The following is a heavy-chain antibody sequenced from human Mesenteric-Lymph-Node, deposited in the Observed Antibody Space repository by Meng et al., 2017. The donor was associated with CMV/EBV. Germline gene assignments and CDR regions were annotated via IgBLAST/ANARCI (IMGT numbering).Heavy chain of an antibody. Sequence: FSGFSLRTSGVAVAWIRQPPGKALEFLALIYWDDDRRYSPSLNNRLTITKDTSKNQVVLTMTNMDPVDTATYFCAHSYASGTRLGYWGQGTLVTVSS. CDR1: GFSLRTSGVA. V-gene: IGHV2-5*02. CDR2: IYWDDDR. J-gene: IGHJ4*02. D-gene: IGHD3-10*01. CDR3: AHSYASGTRLGY.